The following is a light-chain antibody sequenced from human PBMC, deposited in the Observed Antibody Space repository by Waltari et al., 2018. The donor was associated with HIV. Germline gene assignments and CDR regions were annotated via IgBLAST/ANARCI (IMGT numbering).Light chain of an antibody. J-gene: IGLJ1*01. CDR3: SSYISTTTL. CDR2: EVS. CDR1: SSDIGHYKY. V-gene: IGLV2-14*01. Sequence: QSAPPQPASVSGSPGQSITISCTGTSSDIGHYKYVSWYQQSPVKAPKLMIYEVSNRPSGVSNRFSGSKSGNTASLTISGLQAEDEADYYCSSYISTTTLFGTGTKVTVL.